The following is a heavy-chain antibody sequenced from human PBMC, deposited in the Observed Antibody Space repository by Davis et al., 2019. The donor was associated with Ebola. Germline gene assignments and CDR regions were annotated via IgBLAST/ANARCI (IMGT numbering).Heavy chain of an antibody. Sequence: GESLKISCAASGFTFSSYAMHWVRQAPGKGLEWVAVISYDGSNKYYADSVKGRFTISRDNSKNTLYLQMNSLRAEDTAVYYCARGRVDCGGDCYWDYYYGMDVWGQGTTVTVSS. CDR2: ISYDGSNK. D-gene: IGHD2-21*01. CDR1: GFTFSSYA. V-gene: IGHV3-30-3*01. J-gene: IGHJ6*02. CDR3: ARGRVDCGGDCYWDYYYGMDV.